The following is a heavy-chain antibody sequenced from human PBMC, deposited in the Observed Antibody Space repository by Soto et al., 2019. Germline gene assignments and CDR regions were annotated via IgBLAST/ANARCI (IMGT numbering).Heavy chain of an antibody. V-gene: IGHV4-30-2*01. Sequence: PSETLSLTCAVSGGSISSGGYSWSWIRQPPGKGLEWIGYIYHSGSTYYNPSLKSRVTISVDRSKNQFSLKLSSVTAADTAVYYCARGPPPMVTDSPPFDPWGQGTLVTVSS. D-gene: IGHD4-17*01. CDR2: IYHSGST. CDR3: ARGPPPMVTDSPPFDP. CDR1: GGSISSGGYS. J-gene: IGHJ5*02.